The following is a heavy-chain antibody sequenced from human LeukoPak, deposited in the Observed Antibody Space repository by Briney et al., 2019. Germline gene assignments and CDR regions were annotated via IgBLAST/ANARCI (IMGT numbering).Heavy chain of an antibody. CDR2: IHYSGNT. J-gene: IGHJ4*02. CDR3: ARLGAGPTYYDFWSGYSSFYFDY. D-gene: IGHD3-3*01. Sequence: SETLSLTCTVSGGSISSGGYYWGWIRQPPGKGLEWIGGIHYSGNTYYNPSLKSRVTISVDTSKNQFSLKLSSVTAADTAVYYCARLGAGPTYYDFWSGYSSFYFDYWGQGTLVTVSS. CDR1: GGSISSGGYY. V-gene: IGHV4-39*01.